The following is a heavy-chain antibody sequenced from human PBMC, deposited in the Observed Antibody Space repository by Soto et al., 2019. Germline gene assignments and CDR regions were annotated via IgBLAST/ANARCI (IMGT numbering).Heavy chain of an antibody. J-gene: IGHJ4*02. V-gene: IGHV3-23*01. CDR1: GFTFNSYA. Sequence: EVQLLESGGGLGQPGGSLRLSCAASGFTFNSYAMTWVRQAPGKGLEWVSTISGNGRSTYYADSVRCRLTVSRDNSKNTLDLDVTSLRAEDAAVYFCAKGGITMLVVMTATFDFDNWGPGTLVTVSS. CDR3: AKGGITMLVVMTATFDFDN. CDR2: ISGNGRST. D-gene: IGHD2-21*01.